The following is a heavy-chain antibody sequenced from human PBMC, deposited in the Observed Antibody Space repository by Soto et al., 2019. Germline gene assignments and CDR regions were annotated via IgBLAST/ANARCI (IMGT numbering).Heavy chain of an antibody. CDR3: ARHGTGYCSGGSCYSRYFQH. V-gene: IGHV4-39*01. D-gene: IGHD2-15*01. Sequence: QLQLQESGPGLVKPSETLSLTCTVSGGSISSSSYYWGWIRQPPGKGLEWIGSIYYSGSTYYNPSLKSRVTISVDTSKNQFSLKLSSVTAADTAVYYCARHGTGYCSGGSCYSRYFQHWGQGTLVTVSS. CDR2: IYYSGST. CDR1: GGSISSSSYY. J-gene: IGHJ1*01.